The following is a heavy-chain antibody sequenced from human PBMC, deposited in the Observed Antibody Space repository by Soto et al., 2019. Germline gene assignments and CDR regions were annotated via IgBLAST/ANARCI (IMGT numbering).Heavy chain of an antibody. Sequence: SETLSLTCTVSGDSISSSDYFWGWIRQPPGKGLEWIGSVSYGGSTYSNPSLKSRVTISVDTSRNQFSLKLSSVTAADTAVYYCARTDIGNWFDPWGQGTLVTV. V-gene: IGHV4-39*01. D-gene: IGHD3-9*01. CDR2: VSYGGST. CDR1: GDSISSSDYF. CDR3: ARTDIGNWFDP. J-gene: IGHJ5*02.